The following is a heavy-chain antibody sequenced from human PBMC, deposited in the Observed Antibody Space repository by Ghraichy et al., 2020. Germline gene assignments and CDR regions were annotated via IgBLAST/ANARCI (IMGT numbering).Heavy chain of an antibody. CDR2: IYYSGST. CDR3: ARLVYYYYGMDV. V-gene: IGHV4-39*01. J-gene: IGHJ6*02. Sequence: SETLSLTCTVSGGSISSSSYYWGWIRQPPGKGLEWIGTIYYSGSTYYNPSLKSRVTISVDTSKNQFSLKLSSVTAADTAVYYCARLVYYYYGMDVWGQGTTVTVSS. CDR1: GGSISSSSYY.